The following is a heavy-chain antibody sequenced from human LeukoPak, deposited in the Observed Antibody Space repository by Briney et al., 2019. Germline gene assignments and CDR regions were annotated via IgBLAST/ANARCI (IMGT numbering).Heavy chain of an antibody. CDR1: GGTFSSYA. V-gene: IGHV1-69*06. J-gene: IGHJ6*02. Sequence: SVKVSCKASGGTFSSYAISWVRQAPGQGLEWMGGIIPIFGTANYAQKFQGRVTITADTSTSTAYMELRSLRSDDTAVYYCARDVDTAMVSPGIYYYYGMDVWGQGTTVTVSS. D-gene: IGHD5-18*01. CDR3: ARDVDTAMVSPGIYYYYGMDV. CDR2: IIPIFGTA.